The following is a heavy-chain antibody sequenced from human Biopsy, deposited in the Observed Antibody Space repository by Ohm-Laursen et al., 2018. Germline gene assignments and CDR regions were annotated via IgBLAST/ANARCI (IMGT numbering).Heavy chain of an antibody. D-gene: IGHD2/OR15-2a*01. CDR2: ISYDGSKT. CDR3: AKDKGTFNFYYYGMDV. CDR1: GFTFSNSG. V-gene: IGHV3-30*18. J-gene: IGHJ6*02. Sequence: RSLRLSCSASGFTFSNSGMHWVRQAPGKGLEWVAAISYDGSKTDYGDSVEGRLNISRDNSKNTLDLQMSSLRVEDTAVYFCAKDKGTFNFYYYGMDVWGQGTTVTVSS.